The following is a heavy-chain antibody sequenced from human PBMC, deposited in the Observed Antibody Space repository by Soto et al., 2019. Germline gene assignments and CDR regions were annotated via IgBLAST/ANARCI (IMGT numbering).Heavy chain of an antibody. CDR2: ISGSGSTT. CDR1: GFTFSNYA. D-gene: IGHD6-25*01. V-gene: IGHV3-23*01. Sequence: EVQLLESGGGLVQPGGSLRLSCAASGFTFSNYAMSWVRQAPEKGLEWVSGISGSGSTTYYAGSVRGRFTISRDNSKNTHFLQMNSLRAEDTAVYYCAKFFAETGGSSGCHWSLHCWGQGTLVIVSS. CDR3: AKFFAETGGSSGCHWSLHC. J-gene: IGHJ4*02.